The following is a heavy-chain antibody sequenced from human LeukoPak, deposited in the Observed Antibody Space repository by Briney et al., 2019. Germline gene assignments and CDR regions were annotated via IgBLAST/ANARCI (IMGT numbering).Heavy chain of an antibody. D-gene: IGHD2-2*01. CDR3: ARGSQGYCSSTSCSFDY. CDR1: GGSFSGYY. V-gene: IGHV4-34*01. Sequence: PSETLSLTCAVYGGSFSGYYWSWIRQPPGKGLEWIGEINHSGSTNYNPSLKSRVTISVDTSKNQFSLKLSSVTAADTAVYYCARGSQGYCSSTSCSFDYWGQGTLVTVPS. CDR2: INHSGST. J-gene: IGHJ4*02.